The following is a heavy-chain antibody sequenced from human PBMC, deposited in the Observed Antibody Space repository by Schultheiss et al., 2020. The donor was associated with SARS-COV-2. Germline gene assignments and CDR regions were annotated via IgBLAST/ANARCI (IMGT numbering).Heavy chain of an antibody. CDR3: ARHRYSSSSYYFDY. CDR1: GGSISSYY. CDR2: FYHSGST. Sequence: SQTLSLTCTVPGGSISSYYWSWIRQPPGKGLEWIGYFYHSGSTNYNPSLKSRVTISVDTSKNQFSLKLSSVTAADTAVYYCARHRYSSSSYYFDYWGQGTLVTVSS. V-gene: IGHV4-59*08. D-gene: IGHD6-13*01. J-gene: IGHJ4*02.